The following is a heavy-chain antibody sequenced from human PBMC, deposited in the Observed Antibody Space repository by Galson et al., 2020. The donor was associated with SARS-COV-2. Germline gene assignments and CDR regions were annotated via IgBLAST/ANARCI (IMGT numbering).Heavy chain of an antibody. CDR2: ISYSGDTI. D-gene: IGHD3-3*01. V-gene: IGHV3-48*03. Sequence: GESLKISCAASEFSFSTHEMIWVRQAPGKGLEWVSYISYSGDTIFYADSVRGRFTISRDNAKNSLYLQMNSLRVDDTAVYYCARKSAWIGYYQYYGMDVWGQGTTVTVSS. J-gene: IGHJ6*02. CDR1: EFSFSTHE. CDR3: ARKSAWIGYYQYYGMDV.